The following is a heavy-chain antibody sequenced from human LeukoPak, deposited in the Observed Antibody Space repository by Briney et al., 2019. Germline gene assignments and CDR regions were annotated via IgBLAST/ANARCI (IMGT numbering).Heavy chain of an antibody. CDR1: GGTFSSYA. D-gene: IGHD6-19*01. Sequence: LVKVSCKASGGTFSSYAISWVRQAPGQGLERMGRIIPIFGTANYAQKFQGRVTITTDESTSTAYMELSSLRSEDTAVYYCARNIAVAGIWFDPWGQGTLVTVSS. V-gene: IGHV1-69*05. J-gene: IGHJ5*02. CDR3: ARNIAVAGIWFDP. CDR2: IIPIFGTA.